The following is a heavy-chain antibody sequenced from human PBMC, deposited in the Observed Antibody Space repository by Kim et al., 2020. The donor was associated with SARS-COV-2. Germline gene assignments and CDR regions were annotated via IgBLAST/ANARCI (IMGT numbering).Heavy chain of an antibody. CDR1: GFTFSDYY. V-gene: IGHV3-11*06. Sequence: GGSLRLSCAASGFTFSDYYMSWIRQAPGKGLEWVSYISSSSSYTNYADSVKGRFTISRDNAKNSLYLQMNSLRAEDTAVYYCARDKGSWNYKEDYYYGMDVWGQGTTVTVSS. CDR3: ARDKGSWNYKEDYYYGMDV. CDR2: ISSSSSYT. J-gene: IGHJ6*02. D-gene: IGHD1-7*01.